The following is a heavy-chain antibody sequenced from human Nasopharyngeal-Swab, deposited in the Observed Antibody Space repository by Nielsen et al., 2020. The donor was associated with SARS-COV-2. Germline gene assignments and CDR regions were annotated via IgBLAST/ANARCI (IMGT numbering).Heavy chain of an antibody. V-gene: IGHV3-9*01. Sequence: SLKISCAASGFTFDHYAMHWVRQAPGKGLEWVSGISWNSGSIGYADSVKGRFTISRDNAKNSLYLQMNSLRAEDTALYYCAKIPLCSSTSCYDDAFDIWGQGTMVTVSS. CDR2: ISWNSGSI. J-gene: IGHJ3*02. D-gene: IGHD2-2*01. CDR1: GFTFDHYA. CDR3: AKIPLCSSTSCYDDAFDI.